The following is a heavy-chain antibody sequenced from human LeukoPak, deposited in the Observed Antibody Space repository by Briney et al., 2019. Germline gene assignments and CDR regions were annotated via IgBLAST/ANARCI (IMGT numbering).Heavy chain of an antibody. V-gene: IGHV1-18*01. CDR3: ARDWGIVVVAASFDY. J-gene: IGHJ4*02. CDR2: ISAYNGNT. CDR1: GYTFTSYG. D-gene: IGHD2-15*01. Sequence: ASVKVSCKASGYTFTSYGISWVRQAPGQGLEWMGWISAYNGNTNYAQKLQGRVTMTTDTSTSTAYMELRSLISDDTAVYYCARDWGIVVVAASFDYWGQGTLVTVSS.